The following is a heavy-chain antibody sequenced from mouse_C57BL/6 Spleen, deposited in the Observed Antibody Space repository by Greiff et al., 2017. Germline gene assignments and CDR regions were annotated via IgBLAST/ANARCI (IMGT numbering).Heavy chain of an antibody. CDR3: ARGGMGYGNYPWFAY. J-gene: IGHJ3*01. D-gene: IGHD2-10*02. CDR2: IYPSDSET. CDR1: GYTFTSYW. V-gene: IGHV1-61*01. Sequence: QVQLQQPGAELVRPGSSVKLSCKASGYTFTSYWMDWVKQRPGQGLEWIGNIYPSDSETHYNQKFKDKATLTVDKSSSTAYMQLSSLTSEDSAVYYCARGGMGYGNYPWFAYWGQGTLVTVSA.